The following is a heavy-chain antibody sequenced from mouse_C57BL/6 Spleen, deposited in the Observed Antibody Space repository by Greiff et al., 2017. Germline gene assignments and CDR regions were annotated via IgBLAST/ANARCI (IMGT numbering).Heavy chain of an antibody. CDR1: GYTFTSYW. V-gene: IGHV1-72*01. CDR3: ASPSYYGSSLDV. D-gene: IGHD1-1*01. J-gene: IGHJ1*03. Sequence: QVQLQQSGAELVKPGASVKLSCKASGYTFTSYWMHWVKQRPGRGLEWIGRIDPNSGGTKYNEKFKSKATLTVDKPSSTAYMQLSSLTSEDSAVYYCASPSYYGSSLDVWGTGTTVTVSS. CDR2: IDPNSGGT.